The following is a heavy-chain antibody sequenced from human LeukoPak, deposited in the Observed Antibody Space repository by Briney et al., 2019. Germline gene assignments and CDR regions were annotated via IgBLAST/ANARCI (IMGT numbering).Heavy chain of an antibody. J-gene: IGHJ4*02. V-gene: IGHV3-30*04. CDR2: ISYDGSNK. Sequence: SGGSLRLSCAASGFTFSIYAMHWVRQAPGKGLEWVAVISYDGSNKYYADSVKGRFTISRDNSKNTLYLQMNSLRAEDTAVYYCARDPYDSSGYFAAKNSYYFDYWGQGTLVTVSS. CDR3: ARDPYDSSGYFAAKNSYYFDY. D-gene: IGHD3-22*01. CDR1: GFTFSIYA.